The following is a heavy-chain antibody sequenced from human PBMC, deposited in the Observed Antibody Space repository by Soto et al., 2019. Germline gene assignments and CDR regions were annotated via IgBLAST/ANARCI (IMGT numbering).Heavy chain of an antibody. D-gene: IGHD3-10*01. CDR2: IWYDGSNQ. CDR1: GFTFSSHN. J-gene: IGHJ6*02. V-gene: IGHV3-33*01. Sequence: PGGSLRLSCVASGFTFSSHNMHWVRQAPGKGLEWVAAIWYDGSNQYYVDSVKGRFTISRDNSKNTLYLQMNSLRAEDTAVYYCARDRSITMVRGVIYAYYGMDVWGQGTTVTVSS. CDR3: ARDRSITMVRGVIYAYYGMDV.